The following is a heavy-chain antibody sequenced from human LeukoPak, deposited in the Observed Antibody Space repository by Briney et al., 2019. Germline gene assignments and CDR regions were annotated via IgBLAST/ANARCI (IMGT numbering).Heavy chain of an antibody. CDR2: IYTSGST. CDR1: GGSINSYF. V-gene: IGHV4-4*07. CDR3: ASSGLMRESFDY. J-gene: IGHJ4*02. D-gene: IGHD3-10*01. Sequence: PSETLSLTCTVTGGSINSYFWGWIRQPPGKGLEWIGRIYTSGSTNYNPSLKSRVTISVDKSKNQFSLKLSSVTAADMAVYYCASSGLMRESFDYWGQGTLVTVSS.